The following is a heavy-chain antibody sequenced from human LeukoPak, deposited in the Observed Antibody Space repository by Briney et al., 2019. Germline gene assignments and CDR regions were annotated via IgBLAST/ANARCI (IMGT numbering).Heavy chain of an antibody. CDR3: ARARAGSYYKRSWFDP. D-gene: IGHD3-10*01. CDR2: INHSGST. CDR1: GGSFSGYY. J-gene: IGHJ5*02. Sequence: SETLSLTCAVYGGSFSGYYWSWIRQPPGKGLEWIGEINHSGSTNYNSSLKSRVTISVDTSKNQFSLKLSSVTAADTAVYYCARARAGSYYKRSWFDPWGQGTLVTVSS. V-gene: IGHV4-34*01.